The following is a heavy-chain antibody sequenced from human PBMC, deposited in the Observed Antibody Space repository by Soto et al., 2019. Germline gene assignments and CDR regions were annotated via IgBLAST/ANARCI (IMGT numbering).Heavy chain of an antibody. Sequence: SETLSLTCTVAGGSISSSSYYWGWIRQPPGKGLEWIGSIYYSGSTYYNPSLKSRVTISVDTSKNQFSLKLSSVTAADTAVYYCARHLHRIPISQGWRQGTLVTVSS. CDR3: ARHLHRIPISQG. J-gene: IGHJ4*02. CDR1: GGSISSSSYY. V-gene: IGHV4-39*01. CDR2: IYYSGST. D-gene: IGHD3-3*01.